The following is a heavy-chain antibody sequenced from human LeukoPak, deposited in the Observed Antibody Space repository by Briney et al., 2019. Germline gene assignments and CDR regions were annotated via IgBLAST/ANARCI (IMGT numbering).Heavy chain of an antibody. CDR2: ISGSGGST. CDR3: RGSGKRSGFYYYYMDV. V-gene: IGHV3-23*01. CDR1: GFTFSSYA. D-gene: IGHD3-10*01. Sequence: GGSLRLPCAASGFTFSSYASSWVRQAPGKGREWVAAISGSGGSTYYADSVKGRFTISRDNSKNTLYLQMNRLRAEDTAVYYCRGSGKRSGFYYYYMDVWGKGTTVTISS. J-gene: IGHJ6*03.